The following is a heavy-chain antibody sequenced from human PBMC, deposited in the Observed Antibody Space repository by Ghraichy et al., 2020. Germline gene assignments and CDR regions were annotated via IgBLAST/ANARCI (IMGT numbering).Heavy chain of an antibody. V-gene: IGHV3-48*02. D-gene: IGHD4-17*01. CDR3: ARTRGATVPTMWFDP. CDR2: ISGSTSLI. CDR1: GFTFRNYG. J-gene: IGHJ5*02. Sequence: GGSLRLSCAASGFTFRNYGMNWVRQAPGKGLEWVSYISGSTSLIHYTDSVKGRFTISRDNEKNSLYLQMNSLRDEDTALYYCARTRGATVPTMWFDPWGQGPLVTVSS.